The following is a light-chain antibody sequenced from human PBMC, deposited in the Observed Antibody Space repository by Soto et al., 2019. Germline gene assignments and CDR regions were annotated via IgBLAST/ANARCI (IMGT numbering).Light chain of an antibody. V-gene: IGKV3-20*01. CDR1: QSVSRTY. CDR3: QQYGRSGT. J-gene: IGKJ1*01. Sequence: IVLPQYQATLSFSPGERATLSCRASQSVSRTYLAWYQQKPVQAPRLLIYATSSRATGIPDRFSGSGSGTDFTLTISRLEPEDFAVYYCQQYGRSGTFGQGTKVDI. CDR2: ATS.